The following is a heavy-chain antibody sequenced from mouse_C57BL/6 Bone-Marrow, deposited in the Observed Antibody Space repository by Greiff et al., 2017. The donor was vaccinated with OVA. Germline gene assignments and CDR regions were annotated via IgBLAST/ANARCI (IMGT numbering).Heavy chain of an antibody. Sequence: QVHVKQPGAELVKPGASVKLSCKASGYTFTSYWMQWVKQRPGQGLEWIGEIDPSDSYTNYNQKFKGKATLTVDTSSSTAYMQLSSLTSEDSAVYYCARWGSYYGSSPYYAMDYWGQGTSVTVSS. D-gene: IGHD1-1*01. J-gene: IGHJ4*01. CDR2: IDPSDSYT. V-gene: IGHV1-50*01. CDR3: ARWGSYYGSSPYYAMDY. CDR1: GYTFTSYW.